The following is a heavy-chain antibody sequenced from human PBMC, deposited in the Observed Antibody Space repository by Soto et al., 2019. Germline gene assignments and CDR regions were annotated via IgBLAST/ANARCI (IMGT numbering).Heavy chain of an antibody. CDR3: ARDSFRGFSYGFEY. Sequence: EVQLVESGGGLVQPGGSLRLSCATSGFSFGSYSMKWVRQAPGRGLEWLSYISTASNIIDYADSVRGRFTVSRYTANHSLFLQMNTLRDEDSSVYYCARDSFRGFSYGFEYWGPGALVTVSS. CDR2: ISTASNII. CDR1: GFSFGSYS. V-gene: IGHV3-48*02. J-gene: IGHJ4*02. D-gene: IGHD5-18*01.